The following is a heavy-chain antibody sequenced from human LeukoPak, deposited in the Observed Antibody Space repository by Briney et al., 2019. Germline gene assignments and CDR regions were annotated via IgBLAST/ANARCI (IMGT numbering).Heavy chain of an antibody. CDR2: XXPGGGGT. CDR3: ARAIAAAGSIGWFDP. CDR1: GYTFTNYF. D-gene: IGHD6-13*01. J-gene: IGHJ5*02. Sequence: ASVKVSCKASGYTFTNYFMHWVRQAPGQGLEXXXXXXPGGGGTNYAQKFQGRVTVTRDTYTSTVYMELSSLTSEDTAVYYCARAIAAAGSIGWFDPWGQGTLVTVSS. V-gene: IGHV1-46*01.